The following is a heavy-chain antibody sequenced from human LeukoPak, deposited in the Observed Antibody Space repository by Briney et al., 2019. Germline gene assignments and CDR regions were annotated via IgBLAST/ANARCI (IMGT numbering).Heavy chain of an antibody. Sequence: ASVKVSCKASGYTFIGYYMHWVRQAPGQGLEWMGIINPSGGSTSYAQKFQGRVTMTRDMSTSTVYMELSSLRSEDTAVYYCAREYGSGAYYYYYMDVWGKGTTVTISS. CDR1: GYTFIGYY. J-gene: IGHJ6*03. V-gene: IGHV1-46*01. D-gene: IGHD3-10*01. CDR3: AREYGSGAYYYYYMDV. CDR2: INPSGGST.